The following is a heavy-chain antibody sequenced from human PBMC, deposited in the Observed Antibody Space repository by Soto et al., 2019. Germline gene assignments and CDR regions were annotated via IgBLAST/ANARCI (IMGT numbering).Heavy chain of an antibody. V-gene: IGHV5-51*01. CDR2: IYPGDSDT. J-gene: IGHJ3*02. CDR3: ARTYYDFWSGYPPPLRSCLDI. D-gene: IGHD3-3*01. Sequence: PGESLKISCKGSGYSFTSYWIGWVRQMPGKGLEWMGIIYPGDSDTRYSPSFQGQVTISADKSISTAYLQWSSLKASDTAMYYCARTYYDFWSGYPPPLRSCLDIWGQGTMVTVSS. CDR1: GYSFTSYW.